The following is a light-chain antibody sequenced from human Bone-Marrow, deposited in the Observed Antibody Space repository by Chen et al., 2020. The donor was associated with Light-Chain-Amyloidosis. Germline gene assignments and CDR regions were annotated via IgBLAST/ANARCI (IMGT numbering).Light chain of an antibody. CDR2: AAS. CDR3: QQLNSYPRT. J-gene: IGKJ1*01. Sequence: DIQFTQSPSFLSASVGDRVTITCRASQGISSYLAWYQQKPGKAPKLLIYAASTLQSGVPSRFSGSGSGTAFTLTISSLQPEDFATYYCQQLNSYPRTFGQGTKVEIK. CDR1: QGISSY. V-gene: IGKV1-9*01.